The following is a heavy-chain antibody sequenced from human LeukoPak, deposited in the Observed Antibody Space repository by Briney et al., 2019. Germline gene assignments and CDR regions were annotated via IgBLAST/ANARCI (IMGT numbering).Heavy chain of an antibody. V-gene: IGHV3-30*04. CDR1: GFTFSSYA. J-gene: IGHJ4*02. CDR2: ISYDGSNK. Sequence: PGGSLRLSCAASGFTFSSYAMHWVRQAPGKGLEWVAVISYDGSNKYYADFVKGRFTISRDNTKNTLYLQMHSLRAEDTAVYYCARGVLATGTVIDIGTYWGQGTLVTVSS. CDR3: ARGVLATGTVIDIGTY. D-gene: IGHD3-3*02.